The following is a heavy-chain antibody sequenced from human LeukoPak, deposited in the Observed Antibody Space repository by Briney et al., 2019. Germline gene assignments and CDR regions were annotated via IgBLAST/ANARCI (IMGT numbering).Heavy chain of an antibody. CDR2: INPNSGGT. CDR3: ARVSHSTIFGVVRGGAFDI. D-gene: IGHD3-3*01. CDR1: GSTFTGYY. Sequence: RASVKVSCKASGSTFTGYYMHWVRQAPGQGLEWMGWINPNSGGTNYAQKFQGRVTMTRDTSISTAYMELSRLRSDDTAVYYCARVSHSTIFGVVRGGAFDIWGQGTMVTVSS. J-gene: IGHJ3*02. V-gene: IGHV1-2*02.